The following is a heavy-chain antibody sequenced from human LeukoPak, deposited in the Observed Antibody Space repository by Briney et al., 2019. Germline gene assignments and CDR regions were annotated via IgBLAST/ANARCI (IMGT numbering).Heavy chain of an antibody. J-gene: IGHJ6*02. Sequence: TLSLTCTVSGDSISSYYWSWIRQPPGKALEWLAFIDWDDDKYYSTSLKTRLTISKDTSKNQVVLTMTDMDPVDTATYYCARSYYYDSTGYLPYYYYYYGLDVWGQGTTVTVSS. CDR2: IDWDDDK. V-gene: IGHV2-70*18. D-gene: IGHD3-22*01. CDR3: ARSYYYDSTGYLPYYYYYYGLDV. CDR1: GDSISSYYW.